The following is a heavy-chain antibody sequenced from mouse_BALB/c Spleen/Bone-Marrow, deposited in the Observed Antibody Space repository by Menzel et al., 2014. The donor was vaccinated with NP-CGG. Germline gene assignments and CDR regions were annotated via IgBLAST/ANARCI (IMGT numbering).Heavy chain of an antibody. CDR2: INPDSSTI. J-gene: IGHJ4*01. V-gene: IGHV4-1*02. CDR3: ARPRGNYAMDY. Sequence: EVKLMESGGGLVQPGGSLKLSCAASGFDFSRYWMSWVRQAPGKGLEWIGEINPDSSTINYTPSLKDKFIISRDNAKNTLYLQMRKVRSEDTALYYCARPRGNYAMDYWGQGTSVTVSS. CDR1: GFDFSRYW.